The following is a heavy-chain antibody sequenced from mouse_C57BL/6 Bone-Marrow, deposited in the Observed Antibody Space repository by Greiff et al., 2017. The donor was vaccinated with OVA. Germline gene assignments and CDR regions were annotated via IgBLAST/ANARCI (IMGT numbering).Heavy chain of an antibody. J-gene: IGHJ1*03. CDR1: GYTFTSYW. CDR3: ARKGGDYGWYFEG. V-gene: IGHV1-61*01. Sequence: QVQLQQPGAELVRPGSSVKLSCKASGYTFTSYWMDWVKQRPGQGLEWIGNIYPSDSETHYNQKFKDKATLTVDKSSSTAYMQLSSLTSEDSAVYYCARKGGDYGWYFEGWGTGPTVTVSS. D-gene: IGHD2-4*01. CDR2: IYPSDSET.